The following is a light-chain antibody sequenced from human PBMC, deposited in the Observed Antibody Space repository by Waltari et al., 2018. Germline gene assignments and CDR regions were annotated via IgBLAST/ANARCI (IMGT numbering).Light chain of an antibody. Sequence: NLMLTQPHSVSESPGKPVTISCTPSSGSTATPYFQWSQQRPGGSPTTVIYEGNQRPYGVPDRFSGSIDTSSDSASLTISGLRPEDEADYYCQSYDNNNPVVFGGGTKLIVL. CDR2: EGN. V-gene: IGLV6-57*01. J-gene: IGLJ2*01. CDR1: SGSTATPY. CDR3: QSYDNNNPVV.